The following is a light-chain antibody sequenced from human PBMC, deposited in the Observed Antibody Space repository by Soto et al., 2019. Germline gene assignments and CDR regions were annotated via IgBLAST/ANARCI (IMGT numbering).Light chain of an antibody. CDR2: EDN. Sequence: QSVLTQPASVSGSPGHSITFSCTGTSSDVGIYNLVSWYQQLPGKAPKLMIYEDNKRPSGVSDRFSGSKSGNKASLTISGLQAEDEADYYCCSYAGINTFFVFGTGTKVTVL. CDR1: SSDVGIYNL. V-gene: IGLV2-23*01. CDR3: CSYAGINTFFV. J-gene: IGLJ1*01.